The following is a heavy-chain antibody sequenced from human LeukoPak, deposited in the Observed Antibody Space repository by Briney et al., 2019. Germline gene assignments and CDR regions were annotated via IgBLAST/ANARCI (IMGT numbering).Heavy chain of an antibody. CDR3: AKSPHCSGGGCYEVDAFDI. D-gene: IGHD2-15*01. J-gene: IGHJ3*02. CDR2: ISGSGGST. Sequence: GGSLRLSCAASGFTFSSYAMSWVRQAPGKGLEWVSAISGSGGSTYYADSVKGRFTISRDNSKNTLYLQMNSLRAEDTAVYYCAKSPHCSGGGCYEVDAFDIWGQGTMVTVSS. CDR1: GFTFSSYA. V-gene: IGHV3-23*01.